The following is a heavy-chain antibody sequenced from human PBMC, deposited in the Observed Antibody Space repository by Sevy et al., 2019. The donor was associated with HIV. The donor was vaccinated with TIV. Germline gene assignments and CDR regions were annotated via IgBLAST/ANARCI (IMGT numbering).Heavy chain of an antibody. CDR1: GYTFTSYG. CDR3: ARVHTPRGYSYGYYFDY. V-gene: IGHV1-18*01. D-gene: IGHD5-18*01. J-gene: IGHJ4*02. CDR2: ISAYNGNT. Sequence: ASVKVSCKASGYTFTSYGISWVRQAPGQGLEWMGWISAYNGNTNYAQKLQGRVTMTTDTSTSTAYMELRSLRSDDTAVYCCARVHTPRGYSYGYYFDYWGQGTLVTVSS.